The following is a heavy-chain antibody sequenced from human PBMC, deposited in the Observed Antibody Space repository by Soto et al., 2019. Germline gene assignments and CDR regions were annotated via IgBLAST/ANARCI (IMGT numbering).Heavy chain of an antibody. D-gene: IGHD5-12*01. CDR2: IWYDGSNK. CDR3: ARDPTYRGGYPPLNYYYYMDV. Sequence: QVQLVESGGGVVQPGRSLRLSCAASGFTFSSYGIHWVRQAPGKGLEWVAVIWYDGSNKYYADSVKGRFTISRDNSKNTLYLQMNSLRAEDTAVYYCARDPTYRGGYPPLNYYYYMDVWGKGTTVTVSS. J-gene: IGHJ6*03. V-gene: IGHV3-33*01. CDR1: GFTFSSYG.